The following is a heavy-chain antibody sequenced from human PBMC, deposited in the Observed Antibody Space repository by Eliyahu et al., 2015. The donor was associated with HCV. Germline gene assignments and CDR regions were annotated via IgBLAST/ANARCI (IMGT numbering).Heavy chain of an antibody. V-gene: IGHV3-30*04. CDR1: GFTFSSYA. CDR2: ISYDGSNK. D-gene: IGHD5-12*01. J-gene: IGHJ5*02. Sequence: QVQLVESGGGVVQPGXSLRLSCAASGFTFSSYAMXWVRQAPGKGLEWVAVISYDGSNKYYADSVKGRFTISRDNSKNTLYLQMNSLRAEDTAVYYCASPSGYAWGQGTLVTVSS. CDR3: ASPSGYA.